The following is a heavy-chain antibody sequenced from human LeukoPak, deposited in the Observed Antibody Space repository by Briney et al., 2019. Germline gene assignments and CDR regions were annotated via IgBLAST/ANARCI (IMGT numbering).Heavy chain of an antibody. CDR3: ARHGKDGSNFDY. J-gene: IGHJ4*02. V-gene: IGHV4-59*08. D-gene: IGHD5-24*01. Sequence: KPSETLSLTCTVSGGSISSYYWSWIRQPPGKGLEWIGYIYYSGSTNCNPSLKSRVTISVDTSKNQFSLKLSSVTAADTAVYYCARHGKDGSNFDYWGQGTLVTVSS. CDR2: IYYSGST. CDR1: GGSISSYY.